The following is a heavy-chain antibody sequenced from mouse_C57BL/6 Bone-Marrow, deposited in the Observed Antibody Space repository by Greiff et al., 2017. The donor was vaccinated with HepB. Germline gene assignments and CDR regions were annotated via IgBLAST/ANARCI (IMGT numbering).Heavy chain of an antibody. CDR3: ARSGLGFDY. V-gene: IGHV1-64*01. Sequence: QVQLQQPGAELVKPGASVKLSCKASGYTFTSYWMHWVKQRPGQGLEWIGMIHPNSGSTNYNEKFKSKATLTVDTTSSTAYMQLSSLTSEDSAVYYCARSGLGFDYWGQGTAHTVSS. CDR1: GYTFTSYW. D-gene: IGHD3-3*01. CDR2: IHPNSGST. J-gene: IGHJ2*01.